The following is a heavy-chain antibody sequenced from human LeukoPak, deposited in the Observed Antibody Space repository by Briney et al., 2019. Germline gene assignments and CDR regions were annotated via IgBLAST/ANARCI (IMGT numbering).Heavy chain of an antibody. V-gene: IGHV5-51*01. Sequence: GEPLKISCKGSGYSFTNYWIAWVGQMPGKGLEWMGIVYPGVFDTRYSPSFQGQVTISADESISAAYLQWSSLKASDTAMYYCARRGGNYGTWYFDRWGRGTLVTVSS. CDR3: ARRGGNYGTWYFDR. J-gene: IGHJ2*01. D-gene: IGHD4-11*01. CDR1: GYSFTNYW. CDR2: VYPGVFDT.